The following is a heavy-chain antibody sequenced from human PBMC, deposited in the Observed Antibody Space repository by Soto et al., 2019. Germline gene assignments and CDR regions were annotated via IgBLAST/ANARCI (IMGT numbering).Heavy chain of an antibody. V-gene: IGHV3-53*01. Sequence: GGSLRLSCAASGFTVSSNYMSWVRQAPGKGLEWVSVIYSGGSTYYADSVKGRFTISRDNSKNTLYLQMNSLRAEDTAVYYCARDIAAARLGYWGQGTLVTVSS. D-gene: IGHD6-13*01. CDR2: IYSGGST. CDR3: ARDIAAARLGY. J-gene: IGHJ4*02. CDR1: GFTVSSNY.